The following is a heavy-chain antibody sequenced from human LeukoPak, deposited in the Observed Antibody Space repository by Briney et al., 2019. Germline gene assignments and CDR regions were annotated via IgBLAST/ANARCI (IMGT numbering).Heavy chain of an antibody. CDR2: IKEDGSDK. J-gene: IGHJ4*02. V-gene: IGHV3-7*04. CDR3: ARGGSYYAN. D-gene: IGHD3-10*01. Sequence: GGSLRLSCAASGFTFSKYWMSWVRRAPGKGLEWVANIKEDGSDKYYVDSVKGRFTISRDNAKNSQYLQMNSLRAEDTAVYYCARGGSYYANWGQGTLVTVSS. CDR1: GFTFSKYW.